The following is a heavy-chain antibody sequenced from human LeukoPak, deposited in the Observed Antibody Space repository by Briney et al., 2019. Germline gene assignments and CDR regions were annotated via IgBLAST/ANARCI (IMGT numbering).Heavy chain of an antibody. J-gene: IGHJ3*02. CDR1: GFTFSSYA. Sequence: GGSLRLSCAASGFTFSSYAMNWVRQAPGKGLEWVSGISWNSGSIGYADSVKGRFTISRDNAKNSLYLQMNSLRAEDTALYYCAKDPSSGWYGGAFDIWGQGTMVTVSS. CDR2: ISWNSGSI. CDR3: AKDPSSGWYGGAFDI. D-gene: IGHD6-19*01. V-gene: IGHV3-9*01.